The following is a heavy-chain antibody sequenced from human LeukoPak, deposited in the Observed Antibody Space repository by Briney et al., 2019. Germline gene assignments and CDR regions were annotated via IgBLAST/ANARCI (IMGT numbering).Heavy chain of an antibody. Sequence: PGGSLRLSCAASGFTVSSNYMSWVRQAPGKGLEWVSVIYSGGSTYYADSVKGRFTISRDNSKNTLYLQMNSLRAEDTAVYYCARGPYDFWSGIDAFDIWGQGTMVTVSS. CDR2: IYSGGST. J-gene: IGHJ3*02. CDR1: GFTVSSNY. D-gene: IGHD3-3*01. CDR3: ARGPYDFWSGIDAFDI. V-gene: IGHV3-66*01.